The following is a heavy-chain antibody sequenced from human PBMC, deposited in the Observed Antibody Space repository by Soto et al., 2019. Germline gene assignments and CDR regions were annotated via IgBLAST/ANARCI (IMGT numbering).Heavy chain of an antibody. D-gene: IGHD6-6*01. J-gene: IGHJ4*02. Sequence: SAKVSFMYSGGTFIIYSISWLRRAPGQGLEWMGGIIPIFGTANYAQKFQGRVTITADESTSTAYMELSSLRSEDTAVYYCARVKYSNYPSNFDYWGQGTLVTVSX. CDR3: ARVKYSNYPSNFDY. V-gene: IGHV1-69*01. CDR2: IIPIFGTA. CDR1: GGTFIIYS.